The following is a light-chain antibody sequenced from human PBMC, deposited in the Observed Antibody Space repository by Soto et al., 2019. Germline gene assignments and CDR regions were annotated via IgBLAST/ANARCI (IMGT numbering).Light chain of an antibody. CDR1: SGDLASYNR. CDR3: SLYTTASTYV. CDR2: EVS. J-gene: IGLJ1*01. V-gene: IGLV2-18*01. Sequence: QSVLTQPPSVSGSPGQSVTISCTGTSGDLASYNRVSWYQRPPGTGPKRVIYEVSNRPSGIPDRFSGSKSGNTASLTISGLQAEDEAGYYCSLYTTASTYVFGTGTKVTRP.